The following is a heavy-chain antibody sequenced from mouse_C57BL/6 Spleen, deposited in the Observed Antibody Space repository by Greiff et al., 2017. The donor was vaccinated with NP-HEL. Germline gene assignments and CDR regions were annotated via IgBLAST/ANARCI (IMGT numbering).Heavy chain of an antibody. D-gene: IGHD1-1*01. CDR3: ARSNFITTVPWFAY. CDR1: GYTFTSYW. Sequence: QVQLQQPGAELVRPGSSVKLSCKASGYTFTSYWMHWVKQRPIQGLEWIGNIDPSDSETHYNQKFKDKATLTVDKSSSTAYMQLSSLTSEDSAVYYCARSNFITTVPWFAYWGQGTLVTVSA. V-gene: IGHV1-52*01. CDR2: IDPSDSET. J-gene: IGHJ3*01.